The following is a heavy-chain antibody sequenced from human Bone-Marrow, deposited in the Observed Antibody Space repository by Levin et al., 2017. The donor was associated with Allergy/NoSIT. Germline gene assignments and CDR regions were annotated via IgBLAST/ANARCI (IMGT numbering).Heavy chain of an antibody. CDR2: IRDRGST. V-gene: IGHV3-15*01. Sequence: GGSLRLSCAASGFSFSRAWMNWVRQAPGKGLEYIGRIRDRGSTDYTAPVKGRFTISRDDSKNTLFLQMDSLKIEDTAVYFCTTGAMCGDNDWDCNWGQGTLVIVSS. CDR1: GFSFSRAW. CDR3: TTGAMCGDNDWDCN. D-gene: IGHD4-17*01. J-gene: IGHJ4*02.